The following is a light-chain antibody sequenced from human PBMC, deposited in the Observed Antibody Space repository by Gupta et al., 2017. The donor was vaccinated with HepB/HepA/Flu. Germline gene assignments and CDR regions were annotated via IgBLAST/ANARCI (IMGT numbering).Light chain of an antibody. CDR2: AAS. V-gene: IGKV3-15*01. CDR3: QQYNNWPRS. J-gene: IGKJ2*04. CDR1: QSVGTN. Sequence: EIVMTQSPATLSVSTGERATLSCRASQSVGTNLAWYQQKPGQAPRFLIYAASTRTIGIPARFSGSGSGTEFTLTISNLQSEDFAVYYCQQYNNWPRSFGQGTKLEIK.